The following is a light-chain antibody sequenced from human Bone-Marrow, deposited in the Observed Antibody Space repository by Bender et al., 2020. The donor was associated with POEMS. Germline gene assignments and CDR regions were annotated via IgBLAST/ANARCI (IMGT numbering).Light chain of an antibody. CDR3: SSFTSSSTLEV. V-gene: IGLV2-14*01. CDR2: EAI. Sequence: QSALTQPPSASGSPGQSVTISCAGTSSDVGGYNYVSWYQQHPGKAPKLMIYEAIKRPSGVSERFSGSKSGNTASLTISGLQAEDEAYYYCSSFTSSSTLEVFGGGTKLTVL. CDR1: SSDVGGYNY. J-gene: IGLJ2*01.